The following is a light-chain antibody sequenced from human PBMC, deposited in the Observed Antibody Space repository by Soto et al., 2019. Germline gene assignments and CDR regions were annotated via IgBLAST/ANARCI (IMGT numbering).Light chain of an antibody. Sequence: EVAMTQSASTGSMSPGERSTLSCRGSQTVSRNLAWSQQRPGQAPRLLIYDISNRAAGVPARFSGSGSGTDFTLTISSLAPEDFAVSYCQQRYNWPPITFGQGTRLEIK. V-gene: IGKV3-11*01. CDR3: QQRYNWPPIT. CDR2: DIS. J-gene: IGKJ5*01. CDR1: QTVSRN.